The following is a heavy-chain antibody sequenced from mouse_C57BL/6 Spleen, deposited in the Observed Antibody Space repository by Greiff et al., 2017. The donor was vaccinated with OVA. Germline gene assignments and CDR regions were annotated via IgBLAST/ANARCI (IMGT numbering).Heavy chain of an antibody. D-gene: IGHD1-1*01. J-gene: IGHJ2*01. CDR2: ISDGGSYT. V-gene: IGHV5-4*01. CDR3: ARGYGSSYGDFDY. CDR1: GFTFSSYA. Sequence: EVQLVESGGGLVKPGGSLKLSCAASGFTFSSYAMSWVRQTPEKRLEWVATISDGGSYTYYPDNVKGRFTISRDNAKNNLYLQMSHLKSEDTAMYYCARGYGSSYGDFDYWGQGTTLTVSS.